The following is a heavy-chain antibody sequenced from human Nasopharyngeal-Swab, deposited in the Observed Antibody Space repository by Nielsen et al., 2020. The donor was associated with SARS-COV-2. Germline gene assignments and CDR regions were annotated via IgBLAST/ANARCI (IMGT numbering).Heavy chain of an antibody. J-gene: IGHJ4*02. CDR2: INTNTGNP. V-gene: IGHV7-4-1*02. CDR3: ARDNFEGSNWRNFDL. CDR1: GDNFNNYA. D-gene: IGHD4-11*01. Sequence: VSVKVSCMASGDNFNNYAMNWVRQAPGQGVEWMGWINTNTGNPTYAQGFRGRLVFSLDTSVSTAYLQISSLKADDTAVYYCARDNFEGSNWRNFDLWGQGTLVTVSS.